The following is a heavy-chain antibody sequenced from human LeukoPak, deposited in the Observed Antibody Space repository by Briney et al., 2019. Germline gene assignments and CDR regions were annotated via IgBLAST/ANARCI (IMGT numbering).Heavy chain of an antibody. J-gene: IGHJ3*02. CDR2: IYYSGTT. D-gene: IGHD3-22*01. V-gene: IGHV4-39*01. CDR3: ARMIGDDAIDI. Sequence: PSETLSLTCTVSGGSISSSSYYWDWIRQPPGKGLEWIGTIYYSGTTYYNPSLKSRVTISVDTSRNQFSLKLSSVTATDTAVYYCARMIGDDAIDIWGQGTMVTVSS. CDR1: GGSISSSSYY.